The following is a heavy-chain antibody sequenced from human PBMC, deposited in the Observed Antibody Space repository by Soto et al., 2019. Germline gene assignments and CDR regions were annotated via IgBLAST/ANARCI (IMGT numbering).Heavy chain of an antibody. CDR3: ARGRGGYADF. V-gene: IGHV4-59*01. CDR1: GGSISSYD. CDR2: IYYSGST. J-gene: IGHJ1*01. Sequence: TTAPLSLTCTFSGGSISSYDRSWIRQPPGKGLEYIGYIYYSGSTNYNPSLKSRVTISVDTSKKQFSLKLSSVTAADTAVYYCARGRGGYADFWGQGTLVTVAS. D-gene: IGHD5-12*01.